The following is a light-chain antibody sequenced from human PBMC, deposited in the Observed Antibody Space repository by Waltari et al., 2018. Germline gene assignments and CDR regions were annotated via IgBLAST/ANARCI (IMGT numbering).Light chain of an antibody. CDR1: TSNIGAGYD. CDR3: QSYDSSLSGWV. Sequence: QSVLTQPPSVSGAPGQRVTISCTGSTSNIGAGYDVHWYQHLPGTAPKLLIYGPSNRPSGVPDRFSGSKSGTSASLAITGLQAEDEADYYCQSYDSSLSGWVFGGGTKLTVL. V-gene: IGLV1-40*01. J-gene: IGLJ2*01. CDR2: GPS.